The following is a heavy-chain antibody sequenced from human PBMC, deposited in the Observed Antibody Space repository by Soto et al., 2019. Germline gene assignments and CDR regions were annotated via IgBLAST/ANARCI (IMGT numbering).Heavy chain of an antibody. CDR2: ITNSGSDT. J-gene: IGHJ4*02. V-gene: IGHV3-23*01. Sequence: GGFLRLSCAASGFTFNTYAMGWVRQAPGTGLEWVSAITNSGSDTYYLDSVKGRFTISRDNSKSTLYLQMNSLRAEDAAIYYCAKLGSATWSPHYYFDYWGQGTLVTVSS. CDR1: GFTFNTYA. D-gene: IGHD1-26*01. CDR3: AKLGSATWSPHYYFDY.